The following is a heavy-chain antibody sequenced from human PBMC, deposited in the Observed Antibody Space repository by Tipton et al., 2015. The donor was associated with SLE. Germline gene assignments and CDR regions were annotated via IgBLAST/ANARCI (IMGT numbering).Heavy chain of an antibody. Sequence: TLSLTCSVSGGSIISSSSYWGWIRLSPGQGLEWIGSVYYSGSTYYNPSLKSRLTISVDTSKNHFSLKLSSVTAADTAVYYCAGRMGDFDYWGQGTVVTVSS. V-gene: IGHV4-39*02. CDR1: GGSIISSSSY. D-gene: IGHD1-26*01. J-gene: IGHJ4*02. CDR3: AGRMGDFDY. CDR2: VYYSGST.